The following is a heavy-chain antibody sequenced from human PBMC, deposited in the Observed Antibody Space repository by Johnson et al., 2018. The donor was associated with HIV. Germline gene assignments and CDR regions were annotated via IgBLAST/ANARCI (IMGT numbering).Heavy chain of an antibody. V-gene: IGHV3-30*03. CDR3: ARDNGDTIFGVVIREGAFDI. D-gene: IGHD3-3*01. CDR1: GFTFSSYG. Sequence: VQLVESGGGVVQPGRSLRLSCAASGFTFSSYGMHWVRQAPGKGLEWVALISYDGSNKYYADSVKGRFTSSRDHSKNTLYLQMNTLGAEDTAVYYCARDNGDTIFGVVIREGAFDIWGQGTMVTVSS. J-gene: IGHJ3*02. CDR2: ISYDGSNK.